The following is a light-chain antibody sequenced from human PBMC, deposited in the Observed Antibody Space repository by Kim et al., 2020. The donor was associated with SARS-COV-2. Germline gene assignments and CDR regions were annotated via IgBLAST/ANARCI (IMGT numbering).Light chain of an antibody. Sequence: ASVGDRVTINCRASQGINNDLAWYQPKPGKVPKVLIYAASALQSGVPSRFSGSGSGTDFTLTISSLQPEDVGTYYCQKYNGAPWTFGQGTKVDIK. CDR2: AAS. V-gene: IGKV1-27*01. CDR3: QKYNGAPWT. CDR1: QGINND. J-gene: IGKJ1*01.